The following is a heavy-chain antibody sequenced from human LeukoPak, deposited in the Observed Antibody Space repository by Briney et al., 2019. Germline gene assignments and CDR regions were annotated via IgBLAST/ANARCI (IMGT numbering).Heavy chain of an antibody. CDR3: ARAKPLRGAGTEKWFDP. D-gene: IGHD6-13*01. CDR1: GYTFTSYD. Sequence: ASVKVSCKASGYTFTSYDINWVRQATGQGLEWMGWMNPNSGNTGYAQKFQGRVTMTRNTSISTAYMELSSLRSEDTAVYYCARAKPLRGAGTEKWFDPWGQGTLVTVSS. J-gene: IGHJ5*02. CDR2: MNPNSGNT. V-gene: IGHV1-8*01.